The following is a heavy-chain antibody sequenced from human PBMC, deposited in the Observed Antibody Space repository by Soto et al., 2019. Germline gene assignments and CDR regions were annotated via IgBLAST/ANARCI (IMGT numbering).Heavy chain of an antibody. CDR2: ISAYNGNT. CDR3: ATLTYDYYDSSGYFPVDGAFDI. CDR1: GYTFTSYG. D-gene: IGHD3-22*01. Sequence: VASVKVSCKASGYTFTSYGISWVRQAPGQGLEWMGWISAYNGNTNYAQKLQGRVTMTTDTSTSTAYMELRSLRSDDTAVYYCATLTYDYYDSSGYFPVDGAFDIWGQGTMVTVSS. J-gene: IGHJ3*02. V-gene: IGHV1-18*01.